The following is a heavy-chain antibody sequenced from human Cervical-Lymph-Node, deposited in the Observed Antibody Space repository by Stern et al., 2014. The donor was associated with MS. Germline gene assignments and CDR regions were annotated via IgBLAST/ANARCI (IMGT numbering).Heavy chain of an antibody. D-gene: IGHD6-19*01. J-gene: IGHJ5*02. CDR2: VHHSGRT. V-gene: IGHV4-4*02. CDR1: GGSISGINW. Sequence: QVQLQESGPGLVKPSGTLSLTCAVSGGSISGINWWSWVRQPPGKGLEWIGEVHHSGRTNYDPSLKSRVTMSVDKSKNQFSLKLTSVTAADTAIYYCAKGPSYNSGWYEGWLDPWGQGTLVTVSS. CDR3: AKGPSYNSGWYEGWLDP.